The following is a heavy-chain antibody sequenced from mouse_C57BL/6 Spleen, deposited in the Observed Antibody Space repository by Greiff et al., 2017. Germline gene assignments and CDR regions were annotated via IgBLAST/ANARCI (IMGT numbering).Heavy chain of an antibody. D-gene: IGHD2-4*01. J-gene: IGHJ1*03. Sequence: EVQLVESGGGLVQPGGSLSLSCAASGFTFTDYYMSWVRQPPGKALEWLGFIRNKANGYTTEYSASVKGRFTISRDNSQSILYLQMNALRAEDSATYYCARYHYDYGRYFDVWGTGTTVTVSS. CDR1: GFTFTDYY. CDR3: ARYHYDYGRYFDV. V-gene: IGHV7-3*01. CDR2: IRNKANGYTT.